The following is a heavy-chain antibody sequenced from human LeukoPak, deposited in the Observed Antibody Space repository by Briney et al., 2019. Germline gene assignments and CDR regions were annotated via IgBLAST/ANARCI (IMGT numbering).Heavy chain of an antibody. CDR3: ASPPDDMVRGGPGNYYYYYMDV. CDR2: ISSSGSTI. CDR1: GFTFSSYE. J-gene: IGHJ6*03. D-gene: IGHD3-10*01. Sequence: GGSLRLSCAASGFTFSSYEMNWVRQAPGKGLEWVSYISSSGSTIYYADSVKGRFTISRDNAKNSLYLQMNSLRAEDTAVYYCASPPDDMVRGGPGNYYYYYMDVWGKGTTVTISS. V-gene: IGHV3-48*03.